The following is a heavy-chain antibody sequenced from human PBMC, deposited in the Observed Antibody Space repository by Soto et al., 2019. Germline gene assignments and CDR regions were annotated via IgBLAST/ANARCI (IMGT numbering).Heavy chain of an antibody. V-gene: IGHV1-18*01. CDR3: ARDRAPYCSGGSCYDWLDP. J-gene: IGHJ5*02. CDR1: GYTFTSYG. CDR2: ISAYNGNT. D-gene: IGHD2-15*01. Sequence: GASVKVSCKASGYTFTSYGISWVRQAPGQGLEWMGWISAYNGNTNYAQKLQGRVTMTTDTSTSTAYMELRSLRSDDTAVYYCARDRAPYCSGGSCYDWLDPWGQGTLVTVSS.